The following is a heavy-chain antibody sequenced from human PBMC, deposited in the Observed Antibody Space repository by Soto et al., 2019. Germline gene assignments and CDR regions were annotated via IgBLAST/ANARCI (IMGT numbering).Heavy chain of an antibody. Sequence: EVQLLESGGGLVQPGGSLRLSCAASGFTFNNYAMGWVRQAPGKGLEWVSAITDSGDDTYYIDSVKGRFTISRDNSKSTLYLQMNSLRAEDTAIYYCAKLGTSSLSAHYYFDYWGQGTLVTVSS. CDR1: GFTFNNYA. CDR3: AKLGTSSLSAHYYFDY. J-gene: IGHJ4*02. D-gene: IGHD2-2*01. CDR2: ITDSGDDT. V-gene: IGHV3-23*01.